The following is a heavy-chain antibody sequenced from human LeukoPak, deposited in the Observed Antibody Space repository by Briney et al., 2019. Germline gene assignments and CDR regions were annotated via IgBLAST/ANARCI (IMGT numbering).Heavy chain of an antibody. J-gene: IGHJ4*02. CDR2: ISSSSSYI. V-gene: IGHV3-21*01. CDR3: ARTGYSSGWAQYYFDY. CDR1: GFTFSSYS. D-gene: IGHD6-19*01. Sequence: GGSLRLSCAASGFTFSSYSMNWVRQAPGKGLEWVASISSSSSYIYYADSVKGRFTISRDNAKNSLYLQMNSLRAEDTAVDYCARTGYSSGWAQYYFDYWGQGTLVTVSS.